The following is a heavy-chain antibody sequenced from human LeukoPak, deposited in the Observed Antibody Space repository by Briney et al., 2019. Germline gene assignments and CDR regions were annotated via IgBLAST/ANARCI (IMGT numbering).Heavy chain of an antibody. V-gene: IGHV4-61*08. CDR2: IYYSGST. Sequence: PSETLSLTCTVSGGSISSGGYYWSWIRQHPGKGLEWIGCIYYSGSTNYNPSLKSRVTISVDTSKNQFFLKLSSVTAADTAVYYCASRPTSGYSSGWYWAYWGQGTLVTVSS. J-gene: IGHJ4*02. CDR1: GGSISSGGYY. D-gene: IGHD6-19*01. CDR3: ASRPTSGYSSGWYWAY.